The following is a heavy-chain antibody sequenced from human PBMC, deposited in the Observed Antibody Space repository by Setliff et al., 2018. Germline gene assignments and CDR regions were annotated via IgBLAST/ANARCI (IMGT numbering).Heavy chain of an antibody. CDR3: ARTAEYYDFWSGYYTVGYFDY. CDR2: IYYSGST. CDR1: GGSISSHY. D-gene: IGHD3-3*01. Sequence: LSLTCTVSGGSISSHYWSWIRQPPGKGLEWIGYIYYSGSTNYNPSLKSRVTISVDTSKNQFSLKLSSVTAADTAVYYCARTAEYYDFWSGYYTVGYFDYWGQGTLVTVSS. J-gene: IGHJ4*02. V-gene: IGHV4-59*11.